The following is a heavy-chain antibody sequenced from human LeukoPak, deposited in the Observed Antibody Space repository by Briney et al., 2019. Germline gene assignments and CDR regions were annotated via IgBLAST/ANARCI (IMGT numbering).Heavy chain of an antibody. CDR2: IIPIFGTA. Sequence: GASVKVSCKASGGTFSSYAISWVRQAPGQGLEWMGGIIPIFGTANYAQKFQGRVTITADESTSAAYMELSSLRSEDTAVYYCASQDVDTAMAHDYWGQGTLVTVSS. CDR3: ASQDVDTAMAHDY. CDR1: GGTFSSYA. J-gene: IGHJ4*02. D-gene: IGHD5-18*01. V-gene: IGHV1-69*13.